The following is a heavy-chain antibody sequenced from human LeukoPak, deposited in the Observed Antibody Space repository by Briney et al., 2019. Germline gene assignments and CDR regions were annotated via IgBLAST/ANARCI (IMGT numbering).Heavy chain of an antibody. V-gene: IGHV4-59*08. CDR2: IYYSGST. CDR3: ARNLVGLVRAGAFDI. D-gene: IGHD6-19*01. CDR1: GGSISSYY. Sequence: SETLSLTCTVSGGSISSYYWSWIRQPPGKGLEWIGYIYYSGSTNYNPSLKSRVTISVDTSKNQFSLKLSSVTAADTAVYYCARNLVGLVRAGAFDIWGQGAMVTVSS. J-gene: IGHJ3*02.